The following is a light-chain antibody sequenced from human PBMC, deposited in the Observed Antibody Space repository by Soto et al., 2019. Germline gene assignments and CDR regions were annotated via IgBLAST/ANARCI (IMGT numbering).Light chain of an antibody. CDR1: QRISTN. Sequence: EIVMTQSPATLSLSPGDGATLSCRASQRISTNLAWYQQKPGQSPRLLIYDASTRATGIPARFSCGGSGTDFTLNITSLQSEDVALYYCQQFNNWTLTFGPGTRVDIK. J-gene: IGKJ3*01. CDR3: QQFNNWTLT. V-gene: IGKV3-15*01. CDR2: DAS.